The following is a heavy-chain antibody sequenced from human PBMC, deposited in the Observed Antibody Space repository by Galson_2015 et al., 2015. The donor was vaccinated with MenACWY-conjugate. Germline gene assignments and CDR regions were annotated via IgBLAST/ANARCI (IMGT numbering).Heavy chain of an antibody. D-gene: IGHD1-1*01. J-gene: IGHJ4*02. CDR3: VREDNWAFHY. CDR2: IYSDGRT. CDR1: GFIVSSYH. V-gene: IGHV3-53*01. Sequence: SLRLSCAASGFIVSSYHMNWVRQAPGKGLEWVAIIYSDGRTYYADSVKGRFTISRDSSKNTLYLQMNSLRVDDTAVYYCVREDNWAFHYWGQGTQVTVSS.